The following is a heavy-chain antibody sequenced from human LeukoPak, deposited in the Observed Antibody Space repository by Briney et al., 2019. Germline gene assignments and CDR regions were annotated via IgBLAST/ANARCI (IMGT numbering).Heavy chain of an antibody. Sequence: ASVKVSCKASGYTFTSYGISWVRQAPGQGLEWVGWISAYNGNTNYAQKLQGRVTMTTDTSTSTAYMELRSLRSDDTAVYYCARDPEVSDYDFWSGYHGDAFDIWGQGTMVTVSS. CDR3: ARDPEVSDYDFWSGYHGDAFDI. CDR2: ISAYNGNT. CDR1: GYTFTSYG. D-gene: IGHD3-3*01. V-gene: IGHV1-18*01. J-gene: IGHJ3*02.